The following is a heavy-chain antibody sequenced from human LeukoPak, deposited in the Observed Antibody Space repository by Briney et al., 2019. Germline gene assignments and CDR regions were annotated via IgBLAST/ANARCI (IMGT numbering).Heavy chain of an antibody. V-gene: IGHV4-30-4*01. Sequence: SQTLSLTCTVSGGSISSGDYSWSWIRQPPGKGLEWIGYIYYSGSTYYNPSLKSRVTISVDTSKNQFSLKLSSVTAADTAVYYCARDATPYYYDSSGFDYWGQGTLVTVSS. J-gene: IGHJ4*02. CDR2: IYYSGST. CDR1: GGSISSGDYS. D-gene: IGHD3-22*01. CDR3: ARDATPYYYDSSGFDY.